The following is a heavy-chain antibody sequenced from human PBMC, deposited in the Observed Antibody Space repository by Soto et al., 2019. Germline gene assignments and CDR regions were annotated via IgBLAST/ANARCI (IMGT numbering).Heavy chain of an antibody. CDR3: AKDSYPMTHAFDI. Sequence: GGSLRLSCAASGFTFSSYGMHWVRQAPGKGLEWVAVISYDGSNKYYADSVKGRFTISRDNSKNTLYLQMNSLRAEDTAVYYCAKDSYPMTHAFDIWGQGTMVTVSS. CDR1: GFTFSSYG. J-gene: IGHJ3*02. V-gene: IGHV3-30*18. CDR2: ISYDGSNK. D-gene: IGHD3-22*01.